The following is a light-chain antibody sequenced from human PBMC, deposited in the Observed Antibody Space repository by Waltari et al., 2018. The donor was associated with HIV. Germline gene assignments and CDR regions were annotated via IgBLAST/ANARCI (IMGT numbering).Light chain of an antibody. CDR3: ASHAGSKDV. J-gene: IGLJ2*01. V-gene: IGLV2-8*01. CDR2: DVS. Sequence: QSALTQPPSASGSPGQSVTISCTGTSSDIGAYNNVSWFQQHPGKAPKLMIFDVSKRPSGVPDRFSGSKSGNTASLTVSGLQAEDEADYYCASHAGSKDVFGGGTKLTVL. CDR1: SSDIGAYNN.